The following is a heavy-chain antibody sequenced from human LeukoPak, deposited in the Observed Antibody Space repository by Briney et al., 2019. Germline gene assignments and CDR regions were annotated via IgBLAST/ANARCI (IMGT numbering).Heavy chain of an antibody. Sequence: PSETLSLTCAVSGYSISSGYYWGWIRQPPGKGLEWIGSIYHSGSTYYNPSLKSRVTISVDTSKNQFSLKLSSVTAADPAVYYCARPYSSSPGIFDYWGQGTLVTVSS. CDR1: GYSISSGYY. J-gene: IGHJ4*02. V-gene: IGHV4-38-2*01. CDR3: ARPYSSSPGIFDY. CDR2: IYHSGST. D-gene: IGHD6-6*01.